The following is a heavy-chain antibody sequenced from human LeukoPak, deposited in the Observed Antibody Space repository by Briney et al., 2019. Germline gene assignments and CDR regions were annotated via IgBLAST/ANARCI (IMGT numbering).Heavy chain of an antibody. J-gene: IGHJ4*02. CDR1: GLTLGRYT. CDR3: VGGYGWLPDY. D-gene: IGHD6-19*01. V-gene: IGHV3-48*01. CDR2: ISSNSATI. Sequence: GGSLRLSCAASGLTLGRYTMNWVRQAPGKGLEWVSDISSNSATIHYADSVKGRFTIFRDNAKNLLYLQMYSLRAEDTAVYYCVGGYGWLPDYWGQGTLVTVSS.